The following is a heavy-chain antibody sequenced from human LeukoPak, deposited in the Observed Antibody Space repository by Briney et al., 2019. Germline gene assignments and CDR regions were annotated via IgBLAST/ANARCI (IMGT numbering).Heavy chain of an antibody. Sequence: PSQTLSLTCAVSGGSISSGGYSWGWIRQPPGKGLEWIGYIYHSGSTYYNPSLKSRVTISVDRSKNQFSLKLSSVTAADTAVYYCARGRYYYDRRQEFDYWGQGTLVTVSS. J-gene: IGHJ4*02. CDR2: IYHSGST. CDR3: ARGRYYYDRRQEFDY. CDR1: GGSISSGGYS. D-gene: IGHD3-22*01. V-gene: IGHV4-30-2*01.